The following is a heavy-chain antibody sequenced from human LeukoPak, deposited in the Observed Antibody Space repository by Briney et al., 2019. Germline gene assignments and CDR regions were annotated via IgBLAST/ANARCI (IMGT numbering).Heavy chain of an antibody. J-gene: IGHJ4*02. CDR1: GFTISNYG. CDR2: IWYDGSKK. Sequence: GRSLRLSCAASGFTISNYGCHWVRQPPGKGLEWVSVIWYDGSKKYYADSVKGRFTISRDNSKNTLYLQMNSLRVEDTAVYYSARDDSSFAPFDYWGQGTLVTVSS. V-gene: IGHV3-33*01. D-gene: IGHD4-11*01. CDR3: ARDDSSFAPFDY.